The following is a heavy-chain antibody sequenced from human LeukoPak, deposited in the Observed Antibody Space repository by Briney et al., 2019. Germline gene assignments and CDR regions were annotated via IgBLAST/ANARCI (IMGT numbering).Heavy chain of an antibody. CDR2: IWFDGSNK. D-gene: IGHD3-22*01. CDR1: GFTFSSYG. CDR3: ARGRDSSGYYYVPSTNYGMDV. Sequence: GGSLRLSCAASGFTFSSYGMHWVRQAPGKGLEWVAVIWFDGSNKYYADSVKGRFTISRDNSKNTLYLQMNSLRAEDTAVYYCARGRDSSGYYYVPSTNYGMDVWGQRTTVTVSS. V-gene: IGHV3-33*01. J-gene: IGHJ6*02.